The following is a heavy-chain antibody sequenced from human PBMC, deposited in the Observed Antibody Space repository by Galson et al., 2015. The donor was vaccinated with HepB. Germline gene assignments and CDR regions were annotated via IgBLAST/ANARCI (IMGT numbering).Heavy chain of an antibody. J-gene: IGHJ5*02. V-gene: IGHV1-18*04. D-gene: IGHD6-13*01. CDR2: ISTYNGDT. Sequence: SVKVSCKASGYTFTNYGLSWVRQAPGQGLEWMGWISTYNGDTKYPENVQGRVTLTTDTSTSTVYMELRSLRSDDTAIYYCARDSSSWLDVDLWGQGTLVTVSS. CDR3: ARDSSSWLDVDL. CDR1: GYTFTNYG.